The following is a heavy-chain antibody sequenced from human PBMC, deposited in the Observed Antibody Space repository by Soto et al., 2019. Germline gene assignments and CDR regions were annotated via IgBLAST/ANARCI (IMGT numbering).Heavy chain of an antibody. CDR2: IYPGDSDT. CDR1: GYRFTNVW. Sequence: GESMKISGQGSGYRFTNVWIGWVRQRPGKGLEWMGIIYPGDSDTRYSPSFQGQVTISADKSISTAYLQWSSLKASDTAIYYFARCPSHYDVIDFCGQGSTVLVSS. J-gene: IGHJ6*02. CDR3: ARCPSHYDVIDF. V-gene: IGHV5-51*01.